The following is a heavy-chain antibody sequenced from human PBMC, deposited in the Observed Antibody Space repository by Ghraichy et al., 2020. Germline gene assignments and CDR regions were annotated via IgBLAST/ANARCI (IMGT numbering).Heavy chain of an antibody. CDR1: GFTFSTYW. V-gene: IGHV3-7*01. CDR2: IKQDGSEK. J-gene: IGHJ5*02. Sequence: GGSLRLSCAASGFTFSTYWMSWVRQAPGKGLEWVANIKQDGSEKYYVDSVKGRFTISRDNAKNSLYLQMNSLRAEDTAVYYCARDHPGGTYYDSSPSWFDPWGQGTLVTVSS. CDR3: ARDHPGGTYYDSSPSWFDP. D-gene: IGHD3-22*01.